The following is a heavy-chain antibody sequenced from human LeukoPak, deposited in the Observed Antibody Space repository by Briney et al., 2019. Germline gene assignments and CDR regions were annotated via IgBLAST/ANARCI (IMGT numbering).Heavy chain of an antibody. V-gene: IGHV1-2*02. CDR3: AREHIVVVTAGYYYYYGMDV. D-gene: IGHD2-21*02. CDR1: GYTFTGYY. Sequence: ASVKVSCKASGYTFTGYYMHWVRQAPGQGLEWMGWINPNSGGTNYAQKFQGRVTMTRDTSINTAYMELSRLRSDDTAVYYCAREHIVVVTAGYYYYYGMDVWGQGTTVTVSS. J-gene: IGHJ6*02. CDR2: INPNSGGT.